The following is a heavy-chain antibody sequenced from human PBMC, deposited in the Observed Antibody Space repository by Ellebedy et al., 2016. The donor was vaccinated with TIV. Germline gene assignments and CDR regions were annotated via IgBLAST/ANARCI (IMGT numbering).Heavy chain of an antibody. Sequence: SETLSLTCTVSGGATNIGGDFWTWIRQPPGKGLQWIGYISYSGNTYYSSSLRSRLIISLDTSRNRFSLNLRSVSAADTAVYYCARYSCTGSSCKGVHSWGQGTLVTVSS. V-gene: IGHV4-30-4*01. CDR2: ISYSGNT. CDR3: ARYSCTGSSCKGVHS. J-gene: IGHJ4*02. D-gene: IGHD2-15*01. CDR1: GGATNIGGDF.